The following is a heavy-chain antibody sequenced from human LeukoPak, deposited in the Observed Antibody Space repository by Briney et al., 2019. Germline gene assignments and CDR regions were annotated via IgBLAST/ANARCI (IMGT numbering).Heavy chain of an antibody. CDR1: GGSISSGDYY. Sequence: SETLSLTCTVSGGSISSGDYYWSWIRQPPGKGLEWIGYIYYSGSTYYNPSLKSRVTISVDTSKNQFSLKLSSVTAADTAVYYCARVISEIAAAANGWFDPWGQETLVTVSS. D-gene: IGHD6-13*01. CDR3: ARVISEIAAAANGWFDP. V-gene: IGHV4-30-4*01. CDR2: IYYSGST. J-gene: IGHJ5*02.